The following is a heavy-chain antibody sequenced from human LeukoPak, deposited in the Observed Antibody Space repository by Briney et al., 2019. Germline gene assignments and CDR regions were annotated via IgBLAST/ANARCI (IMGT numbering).Heavy chain of an antibody. Sequence: PGGSLRLSCAASGFTFSTYYMSWVRQAPGTGLEWVANIKQDGSEKYYVDSVKGRFTISRDNAKNSLYLQMNSLRAEDTAVYYCARDDIGLDRPLDAFDIWGQGTMVTVSS. J-gene: IGHJ3*02. D-gene: IGHD3/OR15-3a*01. CDR3: ARDDIGLDRPLDAFDI. CDR1: GFTFSTYY. V-gene: IGHV3-7*01. CDR2: IKQDGSEK.